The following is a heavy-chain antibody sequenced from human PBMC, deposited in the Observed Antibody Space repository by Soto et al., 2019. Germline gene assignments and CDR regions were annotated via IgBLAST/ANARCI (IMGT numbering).Heavy chain of an antibody. Sequence: TLSLTCTVSGGSISSGGYYWSWIRQHPGKGLEWIGYIYYSGSTYYNPSLKGRVTISVDTSKNQFSLKLSSVTAADTAVYYCARVKGEYDFWSGYYRFFSGMDVWGQGTTVTVSS. J-gene: IGHJ6*02. CDR3: ARVKGEYDFWSGYYRFFSGMDV. CDR2: IYYSGST. CDR1: GGSISSGGYY. V-gene: IGHV4-31*03. D-gene: IGHD3-3*01.